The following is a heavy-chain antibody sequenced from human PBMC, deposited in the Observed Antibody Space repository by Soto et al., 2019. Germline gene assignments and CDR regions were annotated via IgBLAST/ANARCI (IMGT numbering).Heavy chain of an antibody. CDR1: GFTFSSYA. CDR3: ARRGSGSYYDY. D-gene: IGHD1-26*01. J-gene: IGHJ4*02. CDR2: ISGSGGST. Sequence: EVQLLESGGGLVQPGGSLRLSCAASGFTFSSYAMRWVRQAPGKGLEWVSAISGSGGSTYYADSVKGRFTISRDNSKNTVYLQRDSVRGEDTAVYYCARRGSGSYYDYWGQGTLVTVSS. V-gene: IGHV3-23*01.